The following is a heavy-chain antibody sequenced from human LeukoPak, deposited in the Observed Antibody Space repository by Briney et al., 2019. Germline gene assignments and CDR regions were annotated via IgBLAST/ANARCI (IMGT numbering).Heavy chain of an antibody. CDR3: AKVHYYDSSGYYYYYYGMDV. D-gene: IGHD3-22*01. V-gene: IGHV3-23*01. Sequence: GGSLRLSCAASGFTFSSYAMNWVRQAPGKGLEWVSDISGSGGSTYYAGSVKGRFTISRDNSKNTLYLQMNSLRAEDTAVYYCAKVHYYDSSGYYYYYYGMDVWGQGTTVTVSS. CDR1: GFTFSSYA. J-gene: IGHJ6*02. CDR2: ISGSGGST.